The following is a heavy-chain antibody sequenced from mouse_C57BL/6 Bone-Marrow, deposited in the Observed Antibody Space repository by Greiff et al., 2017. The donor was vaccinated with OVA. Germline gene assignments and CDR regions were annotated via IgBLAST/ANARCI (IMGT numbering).Heavy chain of an antibody. CDR1: GFTFSSYA. Sequence: EVHLVESGGGLVKPGGSLKLSCAASGFTFSSYAMSWVRQTPEKRLEWVATISDGGSYTYYPDNVKGRFTISRDNAKNNLYLQMSHLKSEDTAMYYCARVITTVVATEYFDYWGQGTTLTVSS. CDR2: ISDGGSYT. CDR3: ARVITTVVATEYFDY. V-gene: IGHV5-4*01. D-gene: IGHD1-1*01. J-gene: IGHJ2*01.